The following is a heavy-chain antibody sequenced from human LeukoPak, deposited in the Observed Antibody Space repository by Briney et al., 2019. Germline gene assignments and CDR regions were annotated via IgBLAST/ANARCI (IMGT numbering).Heavy chain of an antibody. CDR2: IRSKANSYAT. CDR1: GFTFSGSA. D-gene: IGHD6-13*01. CDR3: AKDLKPAAGPFDY. J-gene: IGHJ4*02. Sequence: PGGSLRLSCAASGFTFSGSAMHWVRQASGKGLEWVGRIRSKANSYATAYAASVKGRFTISRDDSKNTAYLQMNSLRAEDTAVYYCAKDLKPAAGPFDYWGQGTLVTVSS. V-gene: IGHV3-73*01.